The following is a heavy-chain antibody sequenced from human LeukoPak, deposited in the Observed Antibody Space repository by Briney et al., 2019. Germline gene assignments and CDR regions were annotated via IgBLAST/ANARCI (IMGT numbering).Heavy chain of an antibody. J-gene: IGHJ4*02. Sequence: PGGSLRLSCAASGFTFSSYWMSWVRQAPGKGLEWVANIKQDGSDKYYVDSVKGRFTISRDNAKNSLYLQMNSLRAEDTAVYYCARSCGGDCYSSHRYYFDYWGQGSLVTVSS. CDR1: GFTFSSYW. CDR3: ARSCGGDCYSSHRYYFDY. CDR2: IKQDGSDK. V-gene: IGHV3-7*04. D-gene: IGHD2-21*02.